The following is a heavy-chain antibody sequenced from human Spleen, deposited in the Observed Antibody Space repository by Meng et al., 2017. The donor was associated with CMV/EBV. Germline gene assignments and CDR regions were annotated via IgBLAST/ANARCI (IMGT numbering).Heavy chain of an antibody. Sequence: GGSLRLSCAASGFTFSSYEMNWVRQAPGKGLEWLSYISNSGDTIYYADSVKGRFTISRDNAKNSLYLQMNSLRAEDTAVYYCLAVAEVTWDYYYGMDAWGQGTTVTVSS. D-gene: IGHD6-19*01. CDR3: LAVAEVTWDYYYGMDA. CDR1: GFTFSSYE. V-gene: IGHV3-48*03. CDR2: ISNSGDTI. J-gene: IGHJ6*02.